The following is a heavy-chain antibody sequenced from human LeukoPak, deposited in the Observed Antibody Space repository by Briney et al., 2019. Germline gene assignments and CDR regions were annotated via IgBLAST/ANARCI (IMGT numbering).Heavy chain of an antibody. J-gene: IGHJ4*02. CDR1: GFTFSSYA. D-gene: IGHD6-19*01. V-gene: IGHV3-23*01. CDR3: AEWPAAYSSGLRFDY. Sequence: GGSLRLSCAASGFTFSSYAMSWVRQAPGKGLEWVSGISASGGSTYDADSVKGRFTISRDNSKNTLYLQMNSLRVEDTAVYYCAEWPAAYSSGLRFDYWGQGTLVTVSS. CDR2: ISASGGST.